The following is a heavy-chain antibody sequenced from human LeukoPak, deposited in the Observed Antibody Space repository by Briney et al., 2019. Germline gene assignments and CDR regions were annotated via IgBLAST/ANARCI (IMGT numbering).Heavy chain of an antibody. V-gene: IGHV3-30*02. CDR3: AKVSLNMVNDAFDI. CDR1: GFIFSSYG. CDR2: IRYDGSRK. Sequence: PGGSLRLSCAASGFIFSSYGMHWVRQAPDKGLEWVAFIRYDGSRKYYADSVKGRFTISRDNSKNTLYLQMNSLRAEDTAMYYCAKVSLNMVNDAFDIWGRGTMVSVSS. J-gene: IGHJ3*02. D-gene: IGHD4/OR15-4a*01.